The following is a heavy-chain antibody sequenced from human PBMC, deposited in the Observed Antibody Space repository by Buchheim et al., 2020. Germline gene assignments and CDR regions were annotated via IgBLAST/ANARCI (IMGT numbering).Heavy chain of an antibody. Sequence: EVQLLESGGGLARPGGSLRLSCAGSGFTSTSYGMSWVRQAPGRGLEWVAGISGSGFGTWYAESVKGRFTISRDHSENTVHLQMDSLRVEDTAIYFCAKDGGRTSWGISPLYYFDHWGQGSL. V-gene: IGHV3-23*01. CDR2: ISGSGFGT. CDR1: GFTSTSYG. CDR3: AKDGGRTSWGISPLYYFDH. J-gene: IGHJ4*02. D-gene: IGHD7-27*01.